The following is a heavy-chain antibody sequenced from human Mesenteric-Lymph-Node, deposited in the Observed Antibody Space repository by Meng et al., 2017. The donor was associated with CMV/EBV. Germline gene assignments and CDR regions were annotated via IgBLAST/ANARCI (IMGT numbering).Heavy chain of an antibody. D-gene: IGHD3-10*01. Sequence: SCTVSGYTLSELSMHWVRPAPGKGLEWMGGFDPEDGESIYAQKFQGRVTMTEDTSTDTAYMELSSLRSEDTAVYYCATDGSGSYYFDYWGQGTLVTVSS. CDR1: GYTLSELS. CDR3: ATDGSGSYYFDY. CDR2: FDPEDGES. V-gene: IGHV1-24*01. J-gene: IGHJ4*02.